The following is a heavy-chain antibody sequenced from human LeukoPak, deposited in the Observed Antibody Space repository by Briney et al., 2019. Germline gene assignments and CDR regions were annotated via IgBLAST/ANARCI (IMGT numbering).Heavy chain of an antibody. CDR3: ARVENYDSPLEPFDY. V-gene: IGHV3-74*03. J-gene: IGHJ4*02. Sequence: PGGSLRLSCAASGFTFRSYLMHWVRQAPGRGLVGVSRINTDGSRTTYADSVKGRFTISRDNAKNTLYLQMNSLRAEDTDVYYCARVENYDSPLEPFDYWGQGTLVTVSS. D-gene: IGHD3-22*01. CDR1: GFTFRSYL. CDR2: INTDGSRT.